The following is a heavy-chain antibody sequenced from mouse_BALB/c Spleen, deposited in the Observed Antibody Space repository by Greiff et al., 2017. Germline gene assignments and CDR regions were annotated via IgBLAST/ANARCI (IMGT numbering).Heavy chain of an antibody. V-gene: IGHV5-2*01. J-gene: IGHJ3*01. CDR3: ARDRFFPFAY. Sequence: EVQLVESGGGLVQPGESLKLSCESNEYEFPSHDMSWVRKTPEKRLELVAAINSDGGSTYYPDTMERRFIISRDNAKNNLYLQMSSLKSEDTAMYYCARDRFFPFAYWGQGTLVTVSA. CDR2: INSDGGST. CDR1: EYEFPSHD.